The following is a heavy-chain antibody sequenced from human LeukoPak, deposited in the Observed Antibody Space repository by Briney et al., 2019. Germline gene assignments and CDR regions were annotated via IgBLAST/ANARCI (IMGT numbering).Heavy chain of an antibody. CDR1: GFTFSSDW. D-gene: IGHD5-12*01. V-gene: IGHV3-66*01. CDR2: IYSGGST. CDR3: ARSAGIAATIVLGY. J-gene: IGHJ4*02. Sequence: PGGSLRLSCAASGFTFSSDWMHWVRQAPGRRLEWVSLIYSGGSTHYADSVKGRFTISRDISKNTLYLQMNSLRAEDTAVYYCARSAGIAATIVLGYWGQGTLVTVSS.